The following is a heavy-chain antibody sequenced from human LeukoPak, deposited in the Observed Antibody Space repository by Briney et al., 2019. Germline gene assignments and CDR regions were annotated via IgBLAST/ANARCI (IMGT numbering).Heavy chain of an antibody. J-gene: IGHJ4*02. Sequence: PSETLSLTCAVYGGSFIGFHWNWIRQPPGKGLEWIGDINHSGSTNYNPSLTSRVTISVDTSKNQFSLKLSSVTAADTAVYYCARGPWYSSSWYSAFDYWGQGTLVTVSS. CDR2: INHSGST. V-gene: IGHV4-34*01. CDR3: ARGPWYSSSWYSAFDY. D-gene: IGHD6-13*01. CDR1: GGSFIGFH.